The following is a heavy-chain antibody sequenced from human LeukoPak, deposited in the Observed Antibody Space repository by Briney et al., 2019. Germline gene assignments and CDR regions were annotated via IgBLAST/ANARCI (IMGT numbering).Heavy chain of an antibody. D-gene: IGHD1-26*01. CDR2: IYYSGST. CDR3: AAGIVGVDY. Sequence: PSETLSLTCTVSGGSISSSSYYWGWIRQPPGKGLGWIGSIYYSGSTYYNPSLKSRVTISVDTSKHQFSLKLSYVTAADTAVYYCAAGIVGVDYWGQGTLVTVSS. J-gene: IGHJ4*02. V-gene: IGHV4-39*01. CDR1: GGSISSSSYY.